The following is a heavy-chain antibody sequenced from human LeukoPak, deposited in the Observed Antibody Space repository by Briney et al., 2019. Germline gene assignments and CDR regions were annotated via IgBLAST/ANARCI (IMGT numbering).Heavy chain of an antibody. CDR3: ARDHFADYGAWGSLDYYYGMDV. V-gene: IGHV3-23*01. Sequence: PGGPLRLSCAASGFTFSNYAMSWVRQAPGKGLEWVSAISGSGNSTYYADSVKGRFTISRDNAKNSLYLQMNSLRAEDTAAYYCARDHFADYGAWGSLDYYYGMDVWGQGTTVTVSS. J-gene: IGHJ6*02. D-gene: IGHD4-17*01. CDR2: ISGSGNST. CDR1: GFTFSNYA.